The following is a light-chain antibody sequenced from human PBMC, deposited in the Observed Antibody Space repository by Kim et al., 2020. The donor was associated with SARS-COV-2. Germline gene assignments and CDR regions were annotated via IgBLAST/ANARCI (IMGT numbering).Light chain of an antibody. CDR1: SSNIGAGYE. CDR2: GDI. Sequence: QRVTISCTGISSNIGAGYEVHWYQNRPGTAPKLLIYGDINRPSGVPDRFSGSKSGTSASLAITVLQTEDEADYYCQSYDNSLSGYVFGSGTKVTVL. J-gene: IGLJ1*01. CDR3: QSYDNSLSGYV. V-gene: IGLV1-40*01.